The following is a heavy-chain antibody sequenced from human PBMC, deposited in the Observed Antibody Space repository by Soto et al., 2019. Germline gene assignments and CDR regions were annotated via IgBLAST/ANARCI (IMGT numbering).Heavy chain of an antibody. CDR1: GYSFTSYW. CDR3: ARSKSSSGYYYGMDV. J-gene: IGHJ6*02. Sequence: PGESLKISCKGSGYSFTSYWISWVRQMPGKGLEWMGRIDPSDSYTNYSPSFQGHVTISADNSISTAYLQWSSLKASDTAMYYCARSKSSSGYYYGMDVWGQGTTVNVSS. D-gene: IGHD6-6*01. V-gene: IGHV5-10-1*01. CDR2: IDPSDSYT.